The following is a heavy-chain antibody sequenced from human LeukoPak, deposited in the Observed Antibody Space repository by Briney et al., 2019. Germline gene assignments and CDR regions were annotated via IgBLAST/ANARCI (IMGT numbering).Heavy chain of an antibody. V-gene: IGHV3-21*01. D-gene: IGHD3-9*01. CDR2: ISSSSSYI. Sequence: GGSLRLSCAASGFSFSTYSMNWVRQAPGKGLEWVSSISSSSSYIYYADSVKGRFTISRDNAKNSLYLQMNSLRAEDTAVYYCARVFRGVHYDILTGYLSRYYFDYWGQGTLVTVSS. CDR3: ARVFRGVHYDILTGYLSRYYFDY. CDR1: GFSFSTYS. J-gene: IGHJ4*02.